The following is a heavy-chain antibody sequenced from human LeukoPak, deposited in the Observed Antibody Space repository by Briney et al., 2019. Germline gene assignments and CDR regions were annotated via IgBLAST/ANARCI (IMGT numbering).Heavy chain of an antibody. CDR2: ISAYNGNT. CDR1: GYTFTSFG. J-gene: IGHJ4*02. V-gene: IGHV1-18*01. Sequence: ASVKFSCKAYGYTFTSFGISCVRQAPGPWLEWLVWISAYNGNTNYAQKLQGRVTMTTDTSTSTAYMELRSLRSDDTAVYYCARIPNQQWLVPRFDYWGQGTLVTVSS. CDR3: ARIPNQQWLVPRFDY. D-gene: IGHD6-19*01.